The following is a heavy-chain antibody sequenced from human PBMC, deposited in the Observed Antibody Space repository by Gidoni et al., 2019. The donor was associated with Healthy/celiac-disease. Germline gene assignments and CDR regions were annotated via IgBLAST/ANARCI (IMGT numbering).Heavy chain of an antibody. Sequence: QLPLQESGPGLVKPSETLSLNCTVSGGSISSTSYYWGWIRQPPGKGLEWIGSIYYSGSTYYNPSLKSRVTISVDTSKNQFSLKLSSVTAADTAVYYCARSDSSGWYEERHDAFDIWGQGTMVTVSS. CDR1: GGSISSTSYY. CDR2: IYYSGST. J-gene: IGHJ3*02. CDR3: ARSDSSGWYEERHDAFDI. D-gene: IGHD6-19*01. V-gene: IGHV4-39*01.